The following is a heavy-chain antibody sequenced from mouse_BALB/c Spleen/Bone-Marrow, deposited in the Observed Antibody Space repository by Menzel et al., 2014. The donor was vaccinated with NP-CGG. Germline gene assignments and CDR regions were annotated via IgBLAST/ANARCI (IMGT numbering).Heavy chain of an antibody. J-gene: IGHJ1*01. CDR3: ARQEFAIYWYFDV. V-gene: IGHV14-3*02. Sequence: VHVKQSGAELVKPGASVKLSCSASGFNIKDTYMRWVKQRPEQGLEWIGRIDPANGNTKYDPKFQDKATITADTSSNTVDLQLSSLTFEDTAVYYCARQEFAIYWYFDVWGAGTTVTVSS. D-gene: IGHD1-3*01. CDR2: IDPANGNT. CDR1: GFNIKDTY.